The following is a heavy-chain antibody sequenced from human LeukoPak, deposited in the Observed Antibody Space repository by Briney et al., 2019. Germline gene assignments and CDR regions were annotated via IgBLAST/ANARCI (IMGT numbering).Heavy chain of an antibody. V-gene: IGHV3-74*01. CDR3: AKDGDCGGSCY. CDR2: INSDGSDT. D-gene: IGHD2-15*01. Sequence: GGSLRLSCAASGFTFSNYWMHWVRQAPGKGLEWVSRINSDGSDTSYADSVKGRFTISRDKSKNTLYLQMNSLRVEDTAVYHCAKDGDCGGSCYWGQGTLVTVSS. CDR1: GFTFSNYW. J-gene: IGHJ4*02.